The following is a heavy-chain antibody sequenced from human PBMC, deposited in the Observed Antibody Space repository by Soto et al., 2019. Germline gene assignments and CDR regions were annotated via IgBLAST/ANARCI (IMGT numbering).Heavy chain of an antibody. J-gene: IGHJ3*02. D-gene: IGHD6-13*01. CDR3: AREQQLVSAFDI. V-gene: IGHV4-34*01. CDR1: GGSFNGYY. Sequence: PSETLSLTCAVYGGSFNGYYWSWIRQPPGKGLEWIGEINHSGSTNYNPSLKSRVTISVDTSKNQFSLKLSSVTAADTAVYYCAREQQLVSAFDIWGQGTMVTVSS. CDR2: INHSGST.